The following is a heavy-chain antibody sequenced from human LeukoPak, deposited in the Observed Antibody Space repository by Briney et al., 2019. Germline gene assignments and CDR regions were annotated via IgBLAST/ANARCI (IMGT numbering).Heavy chain of an antibody. CDR2: ISAYNGNT. J-gene: IGHJ5*02. D-gene: IGHD2/OR15-2a*01. Sequence: ASVKVSCKASGYTFTSYGISWVRQAPGQGLEWMGWISAYNGNTNYAQKLQGRVTMTTDTSTSTAYMELRSLRSDDTAVYYCARDRTVPAPKEVRLSENWFDPWGQGTLVTVSS. CDR1: GYTFTSYG. V-gene: IGHV1-18*01. CDR3: ARDRTVPAPKEVRLSENWFDP.